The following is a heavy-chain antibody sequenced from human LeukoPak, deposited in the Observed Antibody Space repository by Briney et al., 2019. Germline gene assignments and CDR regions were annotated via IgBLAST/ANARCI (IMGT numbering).Heavy chain of an antibody. J-gene: IGHJ4*02. Sequence: ASVKVSCKASGGTFSSYAISWVRQAPGQGLEWMGGNIPIFGTANYAQKFQGRVTITADESTSTAYMELSSLRSEDTAVYYCASGYSYGYQPNFDYWGQGTLVTVSS. D-gene: IGHD5-18*01. CDR2: NIPIFGTA. CDR3: ASGYSYGYQPNFDY. V-gene: IGHV1-69*13. CDR1: GGTFSSYA.